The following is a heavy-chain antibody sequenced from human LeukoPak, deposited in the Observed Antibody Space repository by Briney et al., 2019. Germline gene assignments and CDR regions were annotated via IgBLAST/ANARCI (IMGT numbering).Heavy chain of an antibody. Sequence: SQTLSLTCALSGDSVSSNSAAWHWVRQSPSRGLEWLGRTYYRSKWYSYYAVSVRSRITINADTSKNQFSLHLNSVIPEDTAVNYCVRARTPNWFDPWGQGTLVTVSS. CDR2: TYYRSKWYS. V-gene: IGHV6-1*01. CDR3: VRARTPNWFDP. J-gene: IGHJ5*02. CDR1: GDSVSSNSAA.